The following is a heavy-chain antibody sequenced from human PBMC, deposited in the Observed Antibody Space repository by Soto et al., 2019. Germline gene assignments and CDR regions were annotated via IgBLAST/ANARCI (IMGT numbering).Heavy chain of an antibody. D-gene: IGHD6-19*01. Sequence: GESLKISCRGSGYSFTSYWISWVRQMPGKGLEWMGRIDPSDSYTNYSPSFQGHVTISADKSISTAYLQWSSLKASDTAMYYCARRLSSGWPYYYYYGMDVWGQGTTVTVSS. V-gene: IGHV5-10-1*01. CDR3: ARRLSSGWPYYYYYGMDV. J-gene: IGHJ6*02. CDR1: GYSFTSYW. CDR2: IDPSDSYT.